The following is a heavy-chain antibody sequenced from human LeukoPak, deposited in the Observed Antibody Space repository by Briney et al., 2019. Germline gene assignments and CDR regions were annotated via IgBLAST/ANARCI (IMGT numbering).Heavy chain of an antibody. CDR3: ARDRAVGYCSSTSCPYYFDY. Sequence: SVKASCKASGGTFSSYAISWVRQAPGQGLEWMGGIIPIFGTANYAQKFQGRVTITADESTSTAYMELSSLRSEDTAVYYCARDRAVGYCSSTSCPYYFDYWGQGTLVTVSS. D-gene: IGHD2-2*01. CDR1: GGTFSSYA. V-gene: IGHV1-69*13. J-gene: IGHJ4*02. CDR2: IIPIFGTA.